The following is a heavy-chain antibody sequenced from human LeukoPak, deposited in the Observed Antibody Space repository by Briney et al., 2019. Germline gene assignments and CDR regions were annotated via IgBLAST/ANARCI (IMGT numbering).Heavy chain of an antibody. CDR2: VTGSGTST. D-gene: IGHD1-26*01. CDR3: ARARGWSYGLVDY. J-gene: IGHJ4*02. Sequence: PGGSLRLSCAASGFTFSYYGMNWVRQAPGKGLEWVSGVTGSGTSTYYADSVRGRFTISRDNSKNTLYLQMNSLRAEDTAVYYCARARGWSYGLVDYWGQGTLVTVSS. V-gene: IGHV3-23*01. CDR1: GFTFSYYG.